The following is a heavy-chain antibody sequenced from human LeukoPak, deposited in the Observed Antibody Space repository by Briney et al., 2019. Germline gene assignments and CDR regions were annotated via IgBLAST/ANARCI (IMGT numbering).Heavy chain of an antibody. V-gene: IGHV4-34*01. CDR2: INHSGST. Sequence: SETLSLTCAVYGGSFSGYYWSWIRQPPGKGLEWIGEINHSGSTNYNPSLKSRVTISVDTSKNQFSLKLSSVTAADTAVYYCARGFKRYDSSGYYRAPKEAGPYYDYWGQGTLVTVSS. D-gene: IGHD3-22*01. J-gene: IGHJ4*02. CDR1: GGSFSGYY. CDR3: ARGFKRYDSSGYYRAPKEAGPYYDY.